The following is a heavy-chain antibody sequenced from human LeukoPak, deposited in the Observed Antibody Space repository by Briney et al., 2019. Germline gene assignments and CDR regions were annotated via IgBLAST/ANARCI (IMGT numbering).Heavy chain of an antibody. CDR2: ISAYNGNT. CDR3: ARDLSSVVVVAADY. V-gene: IGHV1-18*01. D-gene: IGHD2-15*01. Sequence: ASVKVSCKASGYTFTSYGISWVRQAPGQGLEWMGWISAYNGNTNYAQKLQGRVTMTTDTSTSTAYMELRSLRSDDTAVYYCARDLSSVVVVAADYWGQGTLVTVSS. J-gene: IGHJ4*02. CDR1: GYTFTSYG.